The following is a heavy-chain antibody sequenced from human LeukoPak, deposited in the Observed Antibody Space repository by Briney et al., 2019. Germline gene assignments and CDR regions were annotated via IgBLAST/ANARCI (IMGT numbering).Heavy chain of an antibody. V-gene: IGHV7-4-1*02. CDR2: INTNTGNP. Sequence: VASVKVSCKASGYTFTSYAMNWVRQAPGQGLEWMGWINTNTGNPTYAQGFTGRFVFSLDTSVSTAYLQISSLKAEDTAVYYCARDPEDYSSGWYYFDYWGQGTLVTVSS. J-gene: IGHJ4*02. CDR1: GYTFTSYA. D-gene: IGHD6-19*01. CDR3: ARDPEDYSSGWYYFDY.